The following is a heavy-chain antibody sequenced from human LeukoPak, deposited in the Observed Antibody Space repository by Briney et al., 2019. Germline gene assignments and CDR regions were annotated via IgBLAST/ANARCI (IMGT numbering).Heavy chain of an antibody. CDR1: GGSISSSSYY. V-gene: IGHV4-39*01. CDR3: ARRLYWNDVGAFDI. J-gene: IGHJ3*02. CDR2: IYYSGST. D-gene: IGHD1-1*01. Sequence: PSETLSLTCAVSGGSISSSSYYWDWIRQPPGKGLEWIASIYYSGSTYYNPSLKSRVTISVDTSKNQFSLKLSSVTAADTAVYYCARRLYWNDVGAFDIWGQGTMVTVSS.